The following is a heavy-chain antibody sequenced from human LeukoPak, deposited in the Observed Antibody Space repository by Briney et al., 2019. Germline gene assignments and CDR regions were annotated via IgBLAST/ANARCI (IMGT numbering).Heavy chain of an antibody. D-gene: IGHD2-2*01. Sequence: ASVKVSCKASGYTFTNYGISWVRQAPGQGLEWMGWISAYNGNTNYAQKLRGRVTMTTDTSTSTAYMELRSLRSDDTAVYYCARDAGRYCSSTSCYPDYWGQGTLVTVSS. V-gene: IGHV1-18*01. CDR3: ARDAGRYCSSTSCYPDY. CDR1: GYTFTNYG. J-gene: IGHJ4*02. CDR2: ISAYNGNT.